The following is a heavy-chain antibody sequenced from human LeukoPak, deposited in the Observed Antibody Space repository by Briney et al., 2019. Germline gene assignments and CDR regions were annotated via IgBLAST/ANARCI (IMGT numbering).Heavy chain of an antibody. Sequence: PSETLSLTCTVSGGSISSYYWSWIWQPPGKGLEWIGEINHSGGTNYNPSLKSRVTISVDTSKNQFSLKLTSVTAADTAVYYCAREGSGSWTRVAYWGQGTLVTVSS. CDR3: AREGSGSWTRVAY. J-gene: IGHJ4*02. CDR2: INHSGGT. CDR1: GGSISSYY. V-gene: IGHV4-34*01. D-gene: IGHD6-25*01.